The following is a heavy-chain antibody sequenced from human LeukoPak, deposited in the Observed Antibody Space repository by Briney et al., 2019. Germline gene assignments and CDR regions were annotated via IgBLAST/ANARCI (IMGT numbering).Heavy chain of an antibody. D-gene: IGHD2-15*01. CDR3: ARVRNGYSSGLDV. V-gene: IGHV3-74*01. J-gene: IGHJ6*02. CDR2: INPAGSDT. CDR1: KFTFGSFW. Sequence: GGSLRLSCAASKFTFGSFWMNWVRLVPGKGLLWVSRINPAGSDTEYADSVKGRFTVSRDNARNTLYLEMRSLSVQDSGLYYCARVRNGYSSGLDVWGPGTWVTVSS.